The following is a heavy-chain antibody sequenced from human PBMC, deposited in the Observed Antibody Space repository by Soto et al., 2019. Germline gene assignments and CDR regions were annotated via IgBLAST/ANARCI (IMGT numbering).Heavy chain of an antibody. CDR3: AMVLFGTDPLHYGMDF. V-gene: IGHV3-15*07. Sequence: GGSLRLSCVASGFTFSHAWMNWIRQAPGKGLEWVGRIKTKTDGGTADYAAPVKGRFTILRDDSKNTLYLQMNSLQSEDTAVFYCAMVLFGTDPLHYGMDFWGQGTTVTVSS. CDR2: IKTKTDGGTA. D-gene: IGHD3-10*02. J-gene: IGHJ6*02. CDR1: GFTFSHAW.